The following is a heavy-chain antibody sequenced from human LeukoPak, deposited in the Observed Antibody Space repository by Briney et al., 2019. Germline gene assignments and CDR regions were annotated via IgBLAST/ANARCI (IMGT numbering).Heavy chain of an antibody. CDR3: AKDGFVDTEPGLYYYYYYMDV. D-gene: IGHD5-18*01. J-gene: IGHJ6*03. V-gene: IGHV3-53*01. Sequence: PGGSLRLSCAASGFSVSSNYMNWVRQVPGKGLEWVSVIYGGGTTYYADSVKGRFTISRDNSKNTLYLQMNSLRAEDTAVYYCAKDGFVDTEPGLYYYYYYMDVWGKGTTVTVSS. CDR1: GFSVSSNY. CDR2: IYGGGTT.